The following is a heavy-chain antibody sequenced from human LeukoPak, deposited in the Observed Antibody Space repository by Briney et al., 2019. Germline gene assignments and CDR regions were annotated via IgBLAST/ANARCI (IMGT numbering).Heavy chain of an antibody. CDR3: ARGRRQLVRLKDYYYGMDV. CDR1: GGSFSGYY. V-gene: IGHV4-34*01. CDR2: INHSGST. Sequence: KPSETLSLTCAVYGGSFSGYYWSWIRQPPGKGLEWIGEINHSGSTNYNPSLKSRVTISVDTSKNQFSLKLSSVTAADTAVYYCARGRRQLVRLKDYYYGMDVWGQGTTVTVSS. J-gene: IGHJ6*02. D-gene: IGHD6-6*01.